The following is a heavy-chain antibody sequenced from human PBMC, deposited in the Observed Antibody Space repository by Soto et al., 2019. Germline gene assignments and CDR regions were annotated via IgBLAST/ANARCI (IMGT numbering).Heavy chain of an antibody. D-gene: IGHD3-22*01. J-gene: IGHJ3*02. Sequence: QVQLVQSGAEVKKPGASVTVSCKTSGYTFSNHDLSWVRQAPGQGLEWMGLISAYNGDSKYTQKIQGRVTMTTDTSTTTAYMELRRLGSDDTAVYYCARGVDTCGYSVGDAFDIWGQGTMVTVSS. CDR3: ARGVDTCGYSVGDAFDI. CDR1: GYTFSNHD. V-gene: IGHV1-18*01. CDR2: ISAYNGDS.